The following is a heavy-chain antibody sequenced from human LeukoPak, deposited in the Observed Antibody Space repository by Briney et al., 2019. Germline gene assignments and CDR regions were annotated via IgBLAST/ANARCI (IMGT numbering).Heavy chain of an antibody. Sequence: PGGSLRLSCAASGFTFDDYAMHWVRQAPGKGLEWVSGISWNSGSIGYADSVKGRFTISRDNAKNSLYLQMNSLRAEDMALYHCAKAGGGGVIGTAFDYWGQGTLVTVSS. CDR3: AKAGGGGVIGTAFDY. CDR1: GFTFDDYA. CDR2: ISWNSGSI. J-gene: IGHJ4*02. D-gene: IGHD2-21*01. V-gene: IGHV3-9*03.